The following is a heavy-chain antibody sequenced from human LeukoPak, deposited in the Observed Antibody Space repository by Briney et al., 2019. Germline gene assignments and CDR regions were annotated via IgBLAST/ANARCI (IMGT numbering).Heavy chain of an antibody. V-gene: IGHV3-48*01. Sequence: GGSLRLSCAASGFSFTAYSMNWVRQAPGRGLEWISYIGPGGDIYYADSVTGRFTVSRDTAKNSLYLQMNGLRVEDTAVYYRARRFDSWGQGTLVTVSS. J-gene: IGHJ4*02. CDR1: GFSFTAYS. CDR3: ARRFDS. CDR2: IGPGGDI.